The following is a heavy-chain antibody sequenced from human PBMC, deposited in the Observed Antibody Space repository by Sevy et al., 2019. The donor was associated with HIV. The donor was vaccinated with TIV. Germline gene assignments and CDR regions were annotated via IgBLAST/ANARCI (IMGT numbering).Heavy chain of an antibody. CDR3: ATSGVET. CDR2: IKQAGSEK. V-gene: IGHV3-7*01. J-gene: IGHJ5*02. D-gene: IGHD1-26*01. CDR1: GFTFSSYW. Sequence: GGSLRLSCAASGFTFSSYWMNWIRQAPGKGLEWVANIKQAGSEKYYVDSVKGRFTISRDNAKNSLYLEMNTLRAEDTAVYYCATSGVETWGQGTLVTVSS.